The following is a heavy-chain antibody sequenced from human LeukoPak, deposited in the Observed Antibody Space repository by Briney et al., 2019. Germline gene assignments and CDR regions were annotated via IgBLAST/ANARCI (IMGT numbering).Heavy chain of an antibody. CDR3: AKSRPDYDFWSGYYFPYYYYGMDV. CDR1: GFTFSSCG. Sequence: GRSLRLSCAASGFTFSSCGMHWVRQAPGKGLEWVSAISGSGGSTYYADSVKGRFTISRDNSKNTLYLQMNSLRAEDTAVYYCAKSRPDYDFWSGYYFPYYYYGMDVWGQGTTVTVSS. D-gene: IGHD3-3*01. CDR2: ISGSGGST. J-gene: IGHJ6*02. V-gene: IGHV3-23*01.